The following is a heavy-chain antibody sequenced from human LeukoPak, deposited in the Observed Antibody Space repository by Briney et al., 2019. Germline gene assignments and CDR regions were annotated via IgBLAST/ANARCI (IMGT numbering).Heavy chain of an antibody. CDR2: IKQDGSEK. V-gene: IGHV3-7*01. J-gene: IGHJ6*03. CDR3: ARDGVATIKYYYYYYMDV. Sequence: GGSLRLSCAASGFTFSSYSMNWVRQAPGKGLEWVANIKQDGSEKYYVDSVKGRFTISRDNAKNSLYLQMNSLRAEDTAVYYCARDGVATIKYYYYYYMDVWGKGTTVTISS. D-gene: IGHD5-12*01. CDR1: GFTFSSYS.